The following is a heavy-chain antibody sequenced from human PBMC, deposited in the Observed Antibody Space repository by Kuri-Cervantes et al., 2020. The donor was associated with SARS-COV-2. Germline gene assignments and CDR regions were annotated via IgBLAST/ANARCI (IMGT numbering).Heavy chain of an antibody. CDR3: TREGHSSGWDAEYFHH. Sequence: SVKVSCKASGGTFSNYGTSWVRQAPGQGLEWMGGIIPRFGTTKYARKFQGRVTITADESTSTAYMELSSLRYEDTAVYYCTREGHSSGWDAEYFHHWGQGTLVTVSS. CDR1: GGTFSNYG. V-gene: IGHV1-69*13. CDR2: IIPRFGTT. D-gene: IGHD6-19*01. J-gene: IGHJ1*01.